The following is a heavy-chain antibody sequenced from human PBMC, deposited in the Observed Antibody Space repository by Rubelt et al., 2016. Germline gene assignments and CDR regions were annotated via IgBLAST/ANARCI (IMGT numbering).Heavy chain of an antibody. CDR3: ARGGYSSGWYLGY. CDR2: GST. D-gene: IGHD6-19*01. Sequence: GSTNYNPSLKSRVTISVDTSKNQFSLKLSSVTAADTAVYYCARGGYSSGWYLGYWGQGTLVTVSS. V-gene: IGHV4-34*13. J-gene: IGHJ4*02.